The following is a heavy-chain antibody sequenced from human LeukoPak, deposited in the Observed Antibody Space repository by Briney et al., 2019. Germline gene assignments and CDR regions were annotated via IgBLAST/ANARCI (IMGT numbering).Heavy chain of an antibody. CDR2: ISWNSGSI. Sequence: PGGSLRLSCAASGFTFDDYAMHWVRQAPGKGLEWVSGISWNSGSIGYADSVKGRFTTSRDNAKNSLYLQMNSLRAEDMALYYCAKDMFPLLDGYNTAWDYWGQGTLVTVSS. V-gene: IGHV3-9*03. D-gene: IGHD5-24*01. CDR1: GFTFDDYA. J-gene: IGHJ4*02. CDR3: AKDMFPLLDGYNTAWDY.